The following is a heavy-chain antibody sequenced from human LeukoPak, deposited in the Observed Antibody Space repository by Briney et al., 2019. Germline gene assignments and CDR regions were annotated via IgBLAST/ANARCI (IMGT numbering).Heavy chain of an antibody. J-gene: IGHJ5*02. D-gene: IGHD3-22*01. V-gene: IGHV3-21*01. Sequence: PGGSPRLSCAASGFTFSSYSMNWVRQAPGKGLEWVSSISSSSSYIYYADSVKGRFTISRDNAKNSLYLQMNSLRAEDTAVYYCARDNDYYDSSGYQNWFDPWGQGTLVTVSS. CDR3: ARDNDYYDSSGYQNWFDP. CDR1: GFTFSSYS. CDR2: ISSSSSYI.